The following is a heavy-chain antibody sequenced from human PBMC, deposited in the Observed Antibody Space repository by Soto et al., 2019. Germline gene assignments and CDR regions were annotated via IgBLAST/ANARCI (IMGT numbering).Heavy chain of an antibody. V-gene: IGHV3-23*01. D-gene: IGHD3-3*01. CDR1: GFTFSSYA. CDR3: AKAGTIFGVVMNNWFDP. CDR2: ITSSGGRK. Sequence: EVQVLESGGGLVQPGGSLRLSCAASGFTFSSYAMSWVRQAPGKGLEWVSSITSSGGRKYYADSVKGRLTISRDNSKNTLYLQMNSLRAEDTAVYYCAKAGTIFGVVMNNWFDPWGQGTLVTVSS. J-gene: IGHJ5*02.